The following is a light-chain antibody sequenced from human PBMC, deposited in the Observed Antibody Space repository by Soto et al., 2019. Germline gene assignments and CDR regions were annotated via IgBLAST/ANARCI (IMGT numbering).Light chain of an antibody. CDR2: DVS. V-gene: IGLV2-14*01. J-gene: IGLJ2*01. Sequence: QSALTQPASVSGSPGQSITISCTGTSSDVGGYNYVSWYQQHPGKAPNLMIYDVSNRPSGVSNRFSGSKSGNTASLTISGLQAEDEADYYCSSYTSSSTRVFGRGTKLTV. CDR1: SSDVGGYNY. CDR3: SSYTSSSTRV.